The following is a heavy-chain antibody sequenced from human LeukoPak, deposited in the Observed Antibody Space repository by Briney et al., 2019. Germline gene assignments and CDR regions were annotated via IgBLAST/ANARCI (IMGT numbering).Heavy chain of an antibody. CDR1: GYIFTSYG. Sequence: ASVKVSCKASGYIFTSYGISWVRQAPGQGLEWMGWISVYNGNTSYPQRLQGGVTMTTDTSTTTAYMELRSLRSDDTAVYYCARDINGYYYDSHGYYPTDLWGQGTLVTVSS. D-gene: IGHD3-22*01. V-gene: IGHV1-18*01. CDR2: ISVYNGNT. CDR3: ARDINGYYYDSHGYYPTDL. J-gene: IGHJ5*02.